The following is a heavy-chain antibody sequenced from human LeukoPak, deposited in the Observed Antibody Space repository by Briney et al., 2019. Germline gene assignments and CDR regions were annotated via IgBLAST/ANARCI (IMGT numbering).Heavy chain of an antibody. CDR1: GFTFSSYG. Sequence: GGSLRLSCAASGFTFSSYGMHWVRQAPGKGLEWVAVISYDGSNKCYADSVKGRFTISRDNSKNTLYLQVNSLRAEDTAVYYCAKDQGAGSSSWYYFDYWGQGTLVTVSS. V-gene: IGHV3-30*18. CDR3: AKDQGAGSSSWYYFDY. CDR2: ISYDGSNK. D-gene: IGHD6-13*01. J-gene: IGHJ4*02.